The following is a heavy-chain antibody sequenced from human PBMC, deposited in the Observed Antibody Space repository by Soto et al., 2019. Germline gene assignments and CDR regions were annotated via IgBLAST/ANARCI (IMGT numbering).Heavy chain of an antibody. V-gene: IGHV3-21*01. CDR1: GFTFSSYA. J-gene: IGHJ5*02. CDR2: INGDSSYT. CDR3: SRDFIYDILTEGFDP. D-gene: IGHD3-9*01. Sequence: GGSLRLSCAASGFTFSSYAMSWVRQAPGGGLEWVSSINGDSSYTYYADSVKGRFTISRDNANNSLYLEMNSLGAEDTAMYYCSRDFIYDILTEGFDPWGQGTLVTVSS.